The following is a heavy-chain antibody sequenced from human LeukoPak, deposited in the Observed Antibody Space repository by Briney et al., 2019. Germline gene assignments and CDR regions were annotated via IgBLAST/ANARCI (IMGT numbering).Heavy chain of an antibody. Sequence: GASVKVSCKASGGTFSSYTISWVRQAPGQGLEWMGRIIPILGIANYAQKFQGRVTITADKSTSTAYMELSSLRSEDTAVYYCAGDAGFRSPRHYYYGMDVWGQGTTVTVSS. J-gene: IGHJ6*02. CDR3: AGDAGFRSPRHYYYGMDV. V-gene: IGHV1-69*04. CDR2: IIPILGIA. CDR1: GGTFSSYT.